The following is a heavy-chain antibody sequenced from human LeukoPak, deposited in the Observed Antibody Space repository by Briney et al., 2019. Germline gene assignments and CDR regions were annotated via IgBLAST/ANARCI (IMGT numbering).Heavy chain of an antibody. CDR2: INHSGST. CDR1: GGSFSGYY. D-gene: IGHD5-12*01. CDR3: ARGRGYSGYDLDY. V-gene: IGHV4-34*01. Sequence: PSETLSLTCAVYGGSFSGYYWSWIRQPPGKGLEWIGEINHSGSTNYNPSLKSRVTISVDTSKNQFSLKLSSVTAADTAVYYCARGRGYSGYDLDYWGQGTLVTVSS. J-gene: IGHJ4*02.